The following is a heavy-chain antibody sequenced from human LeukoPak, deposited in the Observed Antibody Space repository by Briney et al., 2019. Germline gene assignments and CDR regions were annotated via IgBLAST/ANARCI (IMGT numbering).Heavy chain of an antibody. J-gene: IGHJ4*02. Sequence: GGSLRLSCAASGFTFSNYAMSWVRQAPGKGLEWVSAISGSGGSTYYADSVKGRFTISRDNSKNTLYLQMNSLRAEDTAVYYCAKARSSGYYYYFDYWGQGTLVTVSS. D-gene: IGHD3-22*01. CDR1: GFTFSNYA. CDR2: ISGSGGST. V-gene: IGHV3-23*01. CDR3: AKARSSGYYYYFDY.